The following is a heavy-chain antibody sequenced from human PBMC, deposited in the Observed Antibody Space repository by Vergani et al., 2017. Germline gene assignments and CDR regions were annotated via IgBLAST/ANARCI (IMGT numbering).Heavy chain of an antibody. D-gene: IGHD3-10*01. J-gene: IGHJ3*02. CDR2: IRSKAYGGTT. CDR3: ARGAPVGRAFDI. V-gene: IGHV3-49*04. Sequence: EVQLVESGGGLVQPGRSLRLSCTASGFTFGDYAMSWVRQAPGKGLEWVGFIRSKAYGGTTEYAASVKGRFTISRDDSKSIAYLQMNSLKTEDTAVYYCARGAPVGRAFDIWGQGTMVTVSS. CDR1: GFTFGDYA.